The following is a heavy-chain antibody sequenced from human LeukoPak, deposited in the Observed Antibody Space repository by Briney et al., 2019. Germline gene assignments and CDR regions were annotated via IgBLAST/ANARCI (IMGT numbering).Heavy chain of an antibody. CDR1: GGSIRSGSFF. Sequence: SETLSLTCTVSGGSIRSGSFFWSWIRQPPGKGLEWLGCIDYRGSTQYNPSLKSRVTISVDTSKQQFSLKLSSVTAADTAAYYCARDLELERNRWNYFESWGQGTLVTVSS. V-gene: IGHV4-61*01. CDR2: IDYRGST. J-gene: IGHJ4*02. D-gene: IGHD1-1*01. CDR3: ARDLELERNRWNYFES.